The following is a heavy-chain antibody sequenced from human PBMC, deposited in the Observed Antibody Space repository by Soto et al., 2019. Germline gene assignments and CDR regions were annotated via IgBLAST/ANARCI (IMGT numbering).Heavy chain of an antibody. D-gene: IGHD2-15*01. CDR3: AKATGQYCSGGSCYQPLEAFDI. CDR1: GFTFSSYA. Sequence: PGGSLRLSCAASGFTFSSYAMSWVRQAPGKGLEWVSAISGSGGSTYYADSVKGRFTISRDNSKNTLYLQMNSLRAEDTAVYYCAKATGQYCSGGSCYQPLEAFDIWGQGTMVTVSS. V-gene: IGHV3-23*01. J-gene: IGHJ3*02. CDR2: ISGSGGST.